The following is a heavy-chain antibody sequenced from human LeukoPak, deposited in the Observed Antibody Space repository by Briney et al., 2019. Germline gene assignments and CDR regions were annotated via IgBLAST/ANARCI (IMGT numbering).Heavy chain of an antibody. J-gene: IGHJ5*02. CDR1: GFTFSDYY. Sequence: PGGSLRLSCAASGFTFSDYYMSWIRQAPGKGLERVSYISSSGSTIYYADSVKGRFTISRDNAKNSLYLQMNSLRAEDTAVYYCAREQYYDFWSGYQSENWFDPWGQGTLVTVSS. V-gene: IGHV3-11*04. CDR2: ISSSGSTI. D-gene: IGHD3-3*01. CDR3: AREQYYDFWSGYQSENWFDP.